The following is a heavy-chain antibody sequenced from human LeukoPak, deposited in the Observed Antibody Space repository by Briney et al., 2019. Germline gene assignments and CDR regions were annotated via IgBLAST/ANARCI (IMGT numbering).Heavy chain of an antibody. CDR1: GYTLTELS. Sequence: ASVKVSCKVSGYTLTELSMHWVRQAPGKPLGWRGGFDPEDGETIYAQKFQVRVTMTEDTSTDTAYMELSRLRSEDTAVYYCATSGSYYGTFVYWGQGTLVTVSS. CDR2: FDPEDGET. J-gene: IGHJ4*02. CDR3: ATSGSYYGTFVY. D-gene: IGHD1-26*01. V-gene: IGHV1-24*01.